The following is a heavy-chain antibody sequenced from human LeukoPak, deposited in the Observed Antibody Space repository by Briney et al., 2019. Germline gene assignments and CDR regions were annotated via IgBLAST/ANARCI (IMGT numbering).Heavy chain of an antibody. Sequence: GGSLRLSCAASGFTFSSYSMSWVRQAPGKGLEWVSYISSTSSTIYYADSVKGRFTISRDNAKNSLYLQMNSLRDEDTAVYYCAKEDCGVDCSTFDYWGQGTLVTVSS. CDR2: ISSTSSTI. CDR3: AKEDCGVDCSTFDY. D-gene: IGHD2-21*02. J-gene: IGHJ4*02. CDR1: GFTFSSYS. V-gene: IGHV3-48*02.